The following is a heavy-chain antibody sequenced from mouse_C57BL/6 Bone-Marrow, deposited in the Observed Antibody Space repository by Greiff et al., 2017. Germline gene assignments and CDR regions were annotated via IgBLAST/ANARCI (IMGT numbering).Heavy chain of an antibody. J-gene: IGHJ4*01. CDR3: AITTVVATDAMDY. CDR1: GFTFSDYG. D-gene: IGHD1-1*01. CDR2: ISSSSSTL. Sequence: VQLKQSGGGLVKPGGSLKLSCAASGFTFSDYGMHWVRPAPETGLEWVAYISSSSSTLYYADTVKGRFTISRENAKNTLFLQMTSLRSEEMAMYYCAITTVVATDAMDYWGQGTSVTVSS. V-gene: IGHV5-17*01.